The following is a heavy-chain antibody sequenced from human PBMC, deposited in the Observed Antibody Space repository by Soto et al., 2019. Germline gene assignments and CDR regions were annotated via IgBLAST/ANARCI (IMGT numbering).Heavy chain of an antibody. V-gene: IGHV1-18*01. J-gene: IGHJ5*02. CDR3: ARVVGALGHWFDP. CDR1: GYTYTSYT. CDR2: ISPYNGNT. D-gene: IGHD1-26*01. Sequence: QVQLVQSGAEVKEPGASVKVSCKASGYTYTSYTISWVRQAPGQGLEWMGRISPYNGNTNYAQKLQGRVTMTTDTSTSIAYMELRSLRSDDTAVYYCARVVGALGHWFDPWGQGTLVTVSS.